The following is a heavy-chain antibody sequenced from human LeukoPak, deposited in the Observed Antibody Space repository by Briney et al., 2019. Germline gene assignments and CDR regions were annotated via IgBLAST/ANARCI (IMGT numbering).Heavy chain of an antibody. V-gene: IGHV1-8*01. J-gene: IGHJ5*02. CDR2: MNPNSGST. D-gene: IGHD4-23*01. Sequence: ASVKVSCKASGYTFTTYDLNWVRQTTGQGLEWLGWMNPNSGSTGYAQKFQGRVTLTRDTSISTAYMELSGLNSEDTAVYFCARDAGTNSGWFDPWGQGTLVTVSS. CDR1: GYTFTTYD. CDR3: ARDAGTNSGWFDP.